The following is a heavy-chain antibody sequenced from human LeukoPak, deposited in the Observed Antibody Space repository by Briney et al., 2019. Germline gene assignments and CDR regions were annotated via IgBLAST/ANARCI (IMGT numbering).Heavy chain of an antibody. J-gene: IGHJ4*02. D-gene: IGHD3-10*01. Sequence: ETLSLTCTVSGGSISSYYWSWIRQPPGKGLEWIGYIYYSGSTNYNPSLKSRVTISVDTSKNQFSLKLSSVTAADTAVYYCARGSGIKLDYWGQGTLVTVSS. V-gene: IGHV4-59*01. CDR2: IYYSGST. CDR1: GGSISSYY. CDR3: ARGSGIKLDY.